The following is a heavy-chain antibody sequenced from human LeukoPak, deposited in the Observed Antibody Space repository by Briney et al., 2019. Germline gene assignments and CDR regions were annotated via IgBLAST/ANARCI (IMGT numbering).Heavy chain of an antibody. J-gene: IGHJ4*02. CDR2: IYYSGST. D-gene: IGHD1-26*01. V-gene: IGHV4-39*07. CDR3: ARSGSGSYYHFDY. Sequence: PSETLSLTCSVSGGSISSSSYYWGWIRQPPGKGLEWIGSIYYSGSTYYNPSLKSRVTISVDTSKNQFSLKLSSVTAADTAVYYCARSGSGSYYHFDYWGQGTLVTVSS. CDR1: GGSISSSSYY.